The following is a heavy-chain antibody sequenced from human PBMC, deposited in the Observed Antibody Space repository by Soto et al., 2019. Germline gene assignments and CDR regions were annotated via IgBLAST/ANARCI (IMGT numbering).Heavy chain of an antibody. Sequence: EVQLVESGGGLVQPGGSLRLSCAASGFTFSSYWMSWVRQAPGKGLEWVANIKQDGSEKYYVDAVKGRFTISRDNAKNSLYLQMNSLRAEDTAVYYCARAIVATALYYYYYMDVWGKGTTVTVSS. D-gene: IGHD5-12*01. CDR3: ARAIVATALYYYYYMDV. CDR2: IKQDGSEK. V-gene: IGHV3-7*01. J-gene: IGHJ6*03. CDR1: GFTFSSYW.